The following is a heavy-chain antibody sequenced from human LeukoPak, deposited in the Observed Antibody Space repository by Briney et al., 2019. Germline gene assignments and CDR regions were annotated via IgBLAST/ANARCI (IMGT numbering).Heavy chain of an antibody. CDR3: ARRIQLWPNWFDP. CDR1: GGSPSGYY. CDR2: INHSGST. Sequence: PPESLSLTCADYGGSPSGYYWSWIRHPPGKGLEWIGEINHSGSTNYNPSLKSRVTKSVDTSKNQFSLKLSSVTAADTAVYYCARRIQLWPNWFDPWGQGTLVTVSS. J-gene: IGHJ5*02. V-gene: IGHV4-34*01. D-gene: IGHD5-18*01.